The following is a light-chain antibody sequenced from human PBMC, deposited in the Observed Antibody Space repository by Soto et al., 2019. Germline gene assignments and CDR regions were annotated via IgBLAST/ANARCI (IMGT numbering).Light chain of an antibody. V-gene: IGKV1-39*01. J-gene: IGKJ1*01. CDR1: QSVAKY. CDR3: QQSYSNPWT. Sequence: DIQMTQSPSSLSASVGDRVTITCRATQSVAKYVNWYQQTKGQAPNLLIYTSSNLQSGVPSRFTGSGFATDFTLTISSLQPEDFESYYCQQSYSNPWTFGQGTKVDIK. CDR2: TSS.